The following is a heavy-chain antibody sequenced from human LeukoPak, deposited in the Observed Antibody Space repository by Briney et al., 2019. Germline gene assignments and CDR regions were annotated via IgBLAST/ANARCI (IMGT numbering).Heavy chain of an antibody. D-gene: IGHD3-9*01. CDR1: GFTVSSNY. J-gene: IGHJ4*02. CDR3: ARGGPGEDDILTGSHDY. V-gene: IGHV3-53*01. Sequence: GGSLRLSCAASGFTVSSNYMSWVRQAPGKGLEWVSVIYSGGSTYYADSVKGRFTISRDNSKNTLYLQMNSLRAEDTAVYYCARGGPGEDDILTGSHDYWGQGTLVTVSS. CDR2: IYSGGST.